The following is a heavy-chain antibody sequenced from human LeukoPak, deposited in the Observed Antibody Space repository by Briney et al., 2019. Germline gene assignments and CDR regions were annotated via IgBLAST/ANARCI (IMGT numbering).Heavy chain of an antibody. V-gene: IGHV4-39*01. CDR1: GGSISSSSYY. J-gene: IGHJ4*02. Sequence: SETLSLTCTVSGGSISSSSYYWGWIRQPPGKGLEWIGSTYYSGSTYYNPSLKSRVTISVDTSKDQFSLKLSSVTAADTAVYYCARLTYYYDSSGYYRHIDYWGQGTLVTVSS. CDR3: ARLTYYYDSSGYYRHIDY. D-gene: IGHD3-22*01. CDR2: TYYSGST.